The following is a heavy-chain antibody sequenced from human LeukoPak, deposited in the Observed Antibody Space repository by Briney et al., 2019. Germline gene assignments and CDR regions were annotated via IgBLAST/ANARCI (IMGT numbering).Heavy chain of an antibody. J-gene: IGHJ4*02. V-gene: IGHV3-23*01. D-gene: IGHD3-3*01. CDR1: GFTFSSYA. CDR2: ISGSGGST. CDR3: AKGRGTGLRFLEWFFDY. Sequence: GGSLRLSCAASGFTFSSYAMSWVRQAPGKGLEWVSAISGSGGSTYYADSVKGRFTISRDNSKNTLYLQMNSLRAEDTAVYYCAKGRGTGLRFLEWFFDYWGQGTLVTVSS.